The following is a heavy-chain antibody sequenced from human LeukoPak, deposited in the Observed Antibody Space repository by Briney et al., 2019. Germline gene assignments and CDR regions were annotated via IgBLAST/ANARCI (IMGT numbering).Heavy chain of an antibody. V-gene: IGHV1-69*06. CDR1: GGTFSSYA. Sequence: SVKVSCKASGGTFSSYAISWVRQAPGQGLEWMGGIIPIFGTANYAQKFQGRVTITADKSTSTAYMELSSLRSEDTAVYYCARAPKDGYNQRYFDYWGQGTLVTVSS. D-gene: IGHD5-24*01. CDR2: IIPIFGTA. CDR3: ARAPKDGYNQRYFDY. J-gene: IGHJ4*02.